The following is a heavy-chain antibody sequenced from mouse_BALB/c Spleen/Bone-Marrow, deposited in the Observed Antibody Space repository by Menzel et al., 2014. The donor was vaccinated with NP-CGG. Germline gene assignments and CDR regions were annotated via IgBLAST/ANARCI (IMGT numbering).Heavy chain of an antibody. CDR3: ARDHYYGYFDY. CDR1: GFSLTGYG. J-gene: IGHJ2*01. Sequence: QVQLQQSGPGLVAPSQSLPITCTVSGFSLTGYGVNWVRQPPGKGLEWLGMIWGDGSTDYNSALKSRLSISKDNSKSQVFLKMNSLQTDDTARYYCARDHYYGYFDYWGQGPTLTVSS. D-gene: IGHD1-2*01. V-gene: IGHV2-6-7*01. CDR2: IWGDGST.